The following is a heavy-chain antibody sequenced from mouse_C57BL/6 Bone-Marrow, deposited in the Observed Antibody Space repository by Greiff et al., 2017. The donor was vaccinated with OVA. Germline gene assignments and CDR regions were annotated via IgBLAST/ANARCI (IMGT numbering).Heavy chain of an antibody. CDR2: INPSSGYT. D-gene: IGHD1-1*01. CDR3: ARRVYLDY. CDR1: GYTFTSYT. Sequence: QVQLKESGADLARPGASVKMSCKASGYTFTSYTMHWVKQRPGQGLEWIGYINPSSGYTKYNQKFKDKATLTADKSSSTAYMQLSSLTSEDSAVYYCARRVYLDYWGQGTTLTVSS. J-gene: IGHJ2*01. V-gene: IGHV1-4*01.